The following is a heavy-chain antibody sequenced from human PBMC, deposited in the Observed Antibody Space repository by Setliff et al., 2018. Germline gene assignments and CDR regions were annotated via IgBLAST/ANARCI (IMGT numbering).Heavy chain of an antibody. Sequence: GESLRLSCAASGFTFSGYSMNWVRQAPGKGLEWVSYISGSSHIISYADSVEGRFTISRDNAKNSLYLQMNSLRAEDTAVYHCARVYAYSYGFDSWGQGTQVTVSS. CDR1: GFTFSGYS. D-gene: IGHD5-18*01. CDR3: ARVYAYSYGFDS. J-gene: IGHJ4*02. V-gene: IGHV3-48*01. CDR2: ISGSSHII.